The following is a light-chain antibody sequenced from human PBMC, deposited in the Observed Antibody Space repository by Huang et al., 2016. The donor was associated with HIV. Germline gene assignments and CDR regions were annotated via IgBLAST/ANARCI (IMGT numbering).Light chain of an antibody. V-gene: IGKV3-15*01. J-gene: IGKJ1*01. CDR2: RAS. CDR3: QHYNNWPWWT. Sequence: EVVMTQSPVILSVSPWERATLSCRASQSVTSNFAWYQQKPRQAPRLLIYRASTRATGVPARFSGSVSGTEFTLTISSLQSEDFAVYYCQHYNNWPWWTFGQGTKVEIK. CDR1: QSVTSN.